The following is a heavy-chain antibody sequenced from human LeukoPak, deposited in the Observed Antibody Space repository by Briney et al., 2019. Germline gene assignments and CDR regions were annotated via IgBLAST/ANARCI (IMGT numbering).Heavy chain of an antibody. CDR1: GGSFSGYY. D-gene: IGHD6-19*01. V-gene: IGHV4-34*01. CDR3: AREGSSAPSDAFDF. Sequence: SETLSLTCAVYGGSFSGYYWSWIRQPPGKGLEWIGEINHSGSTNYNPSLKSRVTISVDTSKNQFSLKLSSVTAADTAVYYRAREGSSAPSDAFDFWGQGTLVTVSS. CDR2: INHSGST. J-gene: IGHJ3*01.